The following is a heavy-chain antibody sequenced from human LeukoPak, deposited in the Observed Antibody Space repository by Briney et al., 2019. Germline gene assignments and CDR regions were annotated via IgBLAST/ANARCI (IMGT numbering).Heavy chain of an antibody. V-gene: IGHV4-28*01. CDR2: IYHSGTT. CDR1: GFTFSYYSM. J-gene: IGHJ4*02. Sequence: LRLSCVASGFTFSYYSMNWARQAPGKGLEWIGYIYHSGTTYYNPSLQSRVTMSVDTSKNQFSLKLSSVTAVDTAVYYCARKENVYYYFDCWGQGTLVTVSS. CDR3: ARKENVYYYFDC. D-gene: IGHD3-10*01.